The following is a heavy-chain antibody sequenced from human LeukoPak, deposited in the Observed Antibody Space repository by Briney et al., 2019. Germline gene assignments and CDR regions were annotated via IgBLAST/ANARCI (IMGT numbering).Heavy chain of an antibody. CDR2: LSYDGSNK. CDR3: ARDLLSVPVYTMVRGAPPVNWFDP. CDR1: GFTFSSYA. V-gene: IGHV3-30*04. J-gene: IGHJ5*02. Sequence: GGSLRLSCAASGFTFSSYAMHWVRQAPGKGLEWLAALSYDGSNKYYADSVKGRFTISRDNPKNTLYLQMNSLRAEDTAVYYCARDLLSVPVYTMVRGAPPVNWFDPWGQGTLATVSS. D-gene: IGHD3-10*01.